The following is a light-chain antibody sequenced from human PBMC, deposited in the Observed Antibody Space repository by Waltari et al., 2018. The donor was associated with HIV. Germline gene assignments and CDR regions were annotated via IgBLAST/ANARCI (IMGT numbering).Light chain of an antibody. V-gene: IGLV1-51*01. CDR2: DHH. CDR1: SSSFAKNL. Sequence: QSFLTQPPSISAAPGQRVTISCSGSSSSFAKNLISWYRQIARTPPTLLIYDHHKRPSGIDDRVAGSKSGTSATLAISGLQIGDEADYFCGTWDNTLKEFVFGSVT. CDR3: GTWDNTLKEFV. J-gene: IGLJ1*01.